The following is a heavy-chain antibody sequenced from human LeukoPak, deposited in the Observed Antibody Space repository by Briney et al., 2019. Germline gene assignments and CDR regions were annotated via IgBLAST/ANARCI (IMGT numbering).Heavy chain of an antibody. Sequence: SETLSLTCTVSGGSISSGGYYWSWIRQPPGKGLEWIGYIYHSGSTNYNTSLKSRVTISVDTSKNQFSLKLSSVTAADTAVYYCARGTHYSSGWYSSVRGGMDVWGQGTTVTVSS. CDR1: GGSISSGGYY. CDR3: ARGTHYSSGWYSSVRGGMDV. D-gene: IGHD6-19*01. CDR2: IYHSGST. J-gene: IGHJ6*02. V-gene: IGHV4-61*08.